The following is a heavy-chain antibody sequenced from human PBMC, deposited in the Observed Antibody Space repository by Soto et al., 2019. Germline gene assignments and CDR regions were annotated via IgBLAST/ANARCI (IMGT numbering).Heavy chain of an antibody. CDR2: ISNTGGGT. V-gene: IGHV3-23*01. CDR1: GFTFNNYA. CDR3: EKDRLAGNFDY. J-gene: IGHJ4*02. Sequence: GGSLRLSCAASGFTFNNYAMNWVRQAPGMGLEWVATISNTGGGTYYADSVKGRFTISRDNSKNTLYLQMSSLRVEDTAVYYCEKDRLAGNFDYWGQGSQVTVSS.